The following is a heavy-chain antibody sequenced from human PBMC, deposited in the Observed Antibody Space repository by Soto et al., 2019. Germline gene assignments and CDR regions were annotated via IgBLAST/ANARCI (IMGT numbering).Heavy chain of an antibody. CDR3: ARTLNEWLLGLE. V-gene: IGHV1-18*01. CDR2: VSAYNGNT. J-gene: IGHJ4*02. Sequence: QVKLVQSGGEVKKPGASVKISCKASGYTFSSYGISWVRKAPGQGLEWMGWVSAYNGNTNYAQKFQGRVTMTTDTSTSTAYMELRSLRSDDTAIYYCARTLNEWLLGLEWGQGPLVTVSS. CDR1: GYTFSSYG. D-gene: IGHD3-3*01.